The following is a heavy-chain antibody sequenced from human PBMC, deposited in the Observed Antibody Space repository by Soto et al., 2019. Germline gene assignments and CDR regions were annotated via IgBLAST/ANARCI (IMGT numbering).Heavy chain of an antibody. CDR2: INHSGST. CDR3: ARGEYYSSTSCYRNWFDP. CDR1: GGSFSGYY. D-gene: IGHD2-2*02. J-gene: IGHJ5*02. Sequence: QVQLQQWGAGLLKPSETLSLTCAVYGGSFSGYYWSWIRQPPGKGLEWIGEINHSGSTNYNPSLKSRVTISVDTSKNQFSLKLSSVTAADTAVYYCARGEYYSSTSCYRNWFDPWGQGTLVTVSP. V-gene: IGHV4-34*01.